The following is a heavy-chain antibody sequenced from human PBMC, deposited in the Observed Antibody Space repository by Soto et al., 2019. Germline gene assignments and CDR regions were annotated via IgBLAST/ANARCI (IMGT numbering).Heavy chain of an antibody. CDR1: GFTFSSYP. CDR2: IGGSGTGFNT. CDR3: ARVAPYCSTTTCYIDS. Sequence: EVQLLESGGGLVRPGGSLRLSCAASGFTFSSYPMKWVRQGPGKGLAWVSTIGGSGTGFNTDYADSVKGRFVSSRDNSKNTVYLQMNSLRAEDTALYYCARVAPYCSTTTCYIDSWGQGTLVTVSS. D-gene: IGHD2-2*01. V-gene: IGHV3-23*01. J-gene: IGHJ4*02.